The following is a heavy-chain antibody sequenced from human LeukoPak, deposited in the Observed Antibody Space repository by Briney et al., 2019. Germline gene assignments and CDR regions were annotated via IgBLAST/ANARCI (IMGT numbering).Heavy chain of an antibody. V-gene: IGHV3-23*01. CDR3: ARISAGYGTGWYGGDGY. J-gene: IGHJ4*02. CDR1: RFTFSSYA. D-gene: IGHD6-19*01. CDR2: IRGSGTGT. Sequence: PGGSLTLSCAACRFTFSSYAMRWVRQAPGQGLEGVSSIRGSGTGTQYTVSVRGRFTIYRDNSKNTLYLQMNSLKVEDTAVYYCARISAGYGTGWYGGDGYWGQGTLVTVST.